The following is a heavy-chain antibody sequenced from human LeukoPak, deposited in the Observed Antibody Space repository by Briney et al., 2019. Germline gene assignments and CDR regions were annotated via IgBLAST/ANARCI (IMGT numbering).Heavy chain of an antibody. CDR1: GFTFDDYV. V-gene: IGHV3-9*03. J-gene: IGHJ3*02. Sequence: PGRSLRLSCAASGFTFDDYVMHWVRQAPGKGLEWVSGISWNSGSIGYADSVKGRFTISRDNAKNSLYLQMNSLRAEDMALYYCAKGYCSSTSCYPNAFDIWGQGTMVTVSS. D-gene: IGHD2-2*01. CDR2: ISWNSGSI. CDR3: AKGYCSSTSCYPNAFDI.